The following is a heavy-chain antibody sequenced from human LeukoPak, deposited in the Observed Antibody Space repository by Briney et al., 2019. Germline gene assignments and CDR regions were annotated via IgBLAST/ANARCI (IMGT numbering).Heavy chain of an antibody. CDR1: GGSISSSSYY. D-gene: IGHD4-11*01. CDR3: ARGRPATVTVNYYYYMDV. J-gene: IGHJ6*03. V-gene: IGHV4-39*07. CDR2: IYYSGST. Sequence: PSETLSLTCTVSGGSISSSSYYWGWIRQPPGKGLEWIGSIYYSGSTYYNPSLKSRVTISVDASKNQFSLKLSSVTAADTAVYYCARGRPATVTVNYYYYMDVWGKGTTVTVSS.